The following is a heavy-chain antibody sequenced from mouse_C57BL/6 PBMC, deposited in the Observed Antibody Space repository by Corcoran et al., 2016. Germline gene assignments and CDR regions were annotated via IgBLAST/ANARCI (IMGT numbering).Heavy chain of an antibody. V-gene: IGHV1-18*01. Sequence: EVQLQQSGPELVKPGVSVKIPCKASGYTFTDYNMDWVQQSHGKSLEWIGDINPNNGGTIYNQKFKGKATLTVDKSSSTAYMELRSLTSEDTAVYYCARGGSIVTPYYAMDYWGQGTSVTVSS. CDR2: INPNNGGT. D-gene: IGHD2-5*01. CDR1: GYTFTDYN. CDR3: ARGGSIVTPYYAMDY. J-gene: IGHJ4*01.